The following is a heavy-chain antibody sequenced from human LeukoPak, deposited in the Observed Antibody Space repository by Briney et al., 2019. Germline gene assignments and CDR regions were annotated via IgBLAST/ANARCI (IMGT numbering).Heavy chain of an antibody. CDR2: INPNSGDT. J-gene: IGHJ3*02. Sequence: AASVKVSCKASGYTFTGYYMHWVRQAPGQGLEWMGWINPNSGDTNYAQKFQGRVTMTRDTSISTAYMELSRLRSDDTAVYYCARDIKEIYDSSGYPIINAFDIWGQGTVVTVSS. CDR1: GYTFTGYY. V-gene: IGHV1-2*02. D-gene: IGHD3-22*01. CDR3: ARDIKEIYDSSGYPIINAFDI.